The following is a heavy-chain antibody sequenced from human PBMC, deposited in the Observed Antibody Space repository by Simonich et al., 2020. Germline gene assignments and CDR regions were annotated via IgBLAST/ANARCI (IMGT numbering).Heavy chain of an antibody. CDR1: GGSISSYY. CDR2: SYYSGRT. J-gene: IGHJ6*02. CDR3: ARSLGYYYYYYGMDV. Sequence: QVQLQESGPGLVKPSETLSLTCTGAGGSISSYYWSWIRQPPGKGLEWIGYSYYSGRTNSNPPLKSRFTISVATSKNQFSLKLSSVTAADTAVYYCARSLGYYYYYYGMDVWGQGTTVTVSS. V-gene: IGHV4-59*08. D-gene: IGHD1-26*01.